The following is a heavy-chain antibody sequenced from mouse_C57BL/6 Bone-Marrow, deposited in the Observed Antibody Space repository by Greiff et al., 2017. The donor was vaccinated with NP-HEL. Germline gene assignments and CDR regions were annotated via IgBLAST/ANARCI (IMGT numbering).Heavy chain of an antibody. V-gene: IGHV1-54*01. CDR2: INPGSGGT. Sequence: QVQLQQSGAELVRPGTSVKVSCKASGYAFTNYLIEWVKQRPGQGLVWVGVINPGSGGTNYNEKLKGKATLTADKSSSTVYMQLSSLTSEDSAVYFCARPDGGYFDVWGTGTTVTVSS. CDR1: GYAFTNYL. J-gene: IGHJ1*03. CDR3: ARPDGGYFDV.